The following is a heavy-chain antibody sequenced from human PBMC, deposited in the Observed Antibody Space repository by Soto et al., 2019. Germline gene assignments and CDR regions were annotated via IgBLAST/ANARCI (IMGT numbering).Heavy chain of an antibody. CDR3: ARDSYNVSGWFDP. CDR2: ISPNSGNT. J-gene: IGHJ5*02. Sequence: ASVKVSCKASGYTFTSYGISWVRQAPGQGLEWMGWISPNSGNTNYAQKFQGWVTMTRDTSISTAYMELSRLRSDDTAVYYCARDSYNVSGWFDPWGQGTLVTVSS. CDR1: GYTFTSYG. V-gene: IGHV1-2*04. D-gene: IGHD5-18*01.